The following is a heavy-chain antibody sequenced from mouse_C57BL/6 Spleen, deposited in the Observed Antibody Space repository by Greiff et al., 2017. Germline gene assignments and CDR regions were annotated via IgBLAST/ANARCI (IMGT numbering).Heavy chain of an antibody. Sequence: EVKLVESGGGLVKPGGSLKLSCAASGFTFSSYTMSWVRQTPEKRLEWVATISGGGGITYYPASVKGRFTISRDNAKNTLYLQMSSLRSEDTALYDCGRKVFYYDYDGRGGFDYWGQGTTLTVSS. CDR1: GFTFSSYT. CDR2: ISGGGGIT. D-gene: IGHD2-4*01. CDR3: GRKVFYYDYDGRGGFDY. J-gene: IGHJ2*01. V-gene: IGHV5-9*01.